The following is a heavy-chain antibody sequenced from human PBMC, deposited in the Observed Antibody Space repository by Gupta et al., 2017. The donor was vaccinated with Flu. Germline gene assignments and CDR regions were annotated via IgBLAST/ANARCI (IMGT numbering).Heavy chain of an antibody. Sequence: QVQLVESGGGLVKPGGSLRLSCAASGFTFSDYYMSWIRQAPGKGLEWVSYISSSSSYTNYADSVKGRVTISRDNAKNSLYLQMNSLRAEDTAVYYCARDTPSIAAAGMGGGFDYWGQGTLVTVSS. V-gene: IGHV3-11*05. CDR2: ISSSSSYT. J-gene: IGHJ4*02. CDR1: GFTFSDYY. D-gene: IGHD6-13*01. CDR3: ARDTPSIAAAGMGGGFDY.